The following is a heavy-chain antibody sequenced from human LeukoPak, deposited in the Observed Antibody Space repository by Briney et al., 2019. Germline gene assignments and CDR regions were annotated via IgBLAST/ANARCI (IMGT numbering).Heavy chain of an antibody. D-gene: IGHD3-22*01. CDR3: ARLYYYDSSGYPCAFDI. J-gene: IGHJ3*02. CDR2: IYHSGST. Sequence: SETLSLTCTVSGGSISTSNYYWGWIRQPPGKGLEWIGSIYHSGSTYYNPSLKSRVTISVDTSKNQFSLKLSSVTAADTAVYYCARLYYYDSSGYPCAFDIWGQGTMVTVSS. V-gene: IGHV4-39*07. CDR1: GGSISTSNYY.